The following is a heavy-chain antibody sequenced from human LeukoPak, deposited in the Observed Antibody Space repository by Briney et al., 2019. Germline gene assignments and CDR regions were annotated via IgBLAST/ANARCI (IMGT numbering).Heavy chain of an antibody. CDR3: ASLAYYSFDY. Sequence: TLSLTCTVSGGSLSSGDYYWSWLRQPPGRGLEWVGYIFYTGSTYYNPSLKSRVTISVDTSKNQFSLRLSSVTAADTAVYYCASLAYYSFDYWGQGTLVTVSS. J-gene: IGHJ4*02. CDR1: GGSLSSGDYY. D-gene: IGHD2-21*01. CDR2: IFYTGST. V-gene: IGHV4-30-4*01.